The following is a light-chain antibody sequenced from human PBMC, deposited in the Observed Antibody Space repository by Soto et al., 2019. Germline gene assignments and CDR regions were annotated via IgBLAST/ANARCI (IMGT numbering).Light chain of an antibody. V-gene: IGLV2-14*01. CDR1: SSDVGGYNY. J-gene: IGLJ3*02. CDR3: SSYTSSSTLE. CDR2: EVS. Sequence: QSALTQPASVSGSPGQSITISCTGTSSDVGGYNYVSWYQQHPGKAPKLMIYEVSNRPSGVSNRFSGSKSGNTASLSISGLQAEAEADYYCSSYTSSSTLEFGGGTKVTVL.